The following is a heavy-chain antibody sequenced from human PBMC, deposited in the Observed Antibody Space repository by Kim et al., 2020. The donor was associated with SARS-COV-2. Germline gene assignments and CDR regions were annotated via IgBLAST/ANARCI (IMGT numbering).Heavy chain of an antibody. CDR2: TYYRSKWYS. J-gene: IGHJ3*02. CDR1: GDSVSSGSAT. CDR3: ARRGPASLTFDI. D-gene: IGHD2-15*01. Sequence: SQTLSLTCTISGDSVSSGSATWNWIRQSPSRGLEWLGRTYYRSKWYSDYAVSVRSRITVDPDTSKNQFSLQLNSVTPEDTAVYYCARRGPASLTFDIWGQGTMVTVSS. V-gene: IGHV6-1*01.